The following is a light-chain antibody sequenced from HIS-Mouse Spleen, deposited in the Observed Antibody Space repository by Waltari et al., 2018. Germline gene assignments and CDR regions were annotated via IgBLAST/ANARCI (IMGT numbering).Light chain of an antibody. CDR1: SSDVGSYNL. V-gene: IGLV2-23*01. CDR3: CSYAGSSTVV. CDR2: EGS. J-gene: IGLJ2*01. Sequence: QSALTQPASVSGSPGQSITISCTGTSSDVGSYNLVSWYQQHPGKAPKLMIYEGSKRHSVGSNRFAGSKSGNTASLTISGLQAKDEADYYCCSYAGSSTVVFGGGTKLTVL.